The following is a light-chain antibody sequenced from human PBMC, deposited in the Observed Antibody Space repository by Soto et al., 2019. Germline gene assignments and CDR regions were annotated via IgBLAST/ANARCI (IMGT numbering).Light chain of an antibody. CDR3: QQYNSFWT. V-gene: IGKV1-5*01. J-gene: IGKJ1*01. CDR2: DAS. Sequence: DIQMTQSPSTLAASVGDRVTITCRASQSISSWLAWYQQKPGKAPKLLIYDASSLESGVPSRFSGSGSGTEFILTINSLQPDDFATYYCQQYNSFWTFGQGTKVEVK. CDR1: QSISSW.